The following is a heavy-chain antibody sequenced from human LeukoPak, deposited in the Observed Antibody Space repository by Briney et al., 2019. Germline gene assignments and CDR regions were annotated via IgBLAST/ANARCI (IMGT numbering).Heavy chain of an antibody. CDR1: NFAFNTYG. CDR3: TRDGRTYSDFWSNYYHAMDV. Sequence: GRSLRLSCAASNFAFNTYGVHWVRQPPGKGLEWVALIWFDGSKQYYADSVKGRFIISRDNSRNTVYLHMNSLGVEDTAVYYCTRDGRTYSDFWSNYYHAMDVWGQGTTVTVSS. V-gene: IGHV3-33*01. D-gene: IGHD3-3*01. CDR2: IWFDGSKQ. J-gene: IGHJ6*02.